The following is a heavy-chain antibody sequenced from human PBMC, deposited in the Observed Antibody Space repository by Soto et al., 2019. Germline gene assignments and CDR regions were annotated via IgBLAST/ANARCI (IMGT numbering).Heavy chain of an antibody. J-gene: IGHJ4*02. CDR1: GGSISSSIYY. CDR3: ARDFDY. V-gene: IGHV4-39*01. CDR2: IHYSGST. Sequence: PSETLSLTCSVSGGSISSSIYYWGWIRQPPGKGLEWIGNIHYSGSTYYNPSLKSRVTKSVDTSKNQFSLRLNSVTAADTAVYFCARDFDYWGQGTLVTVSS.